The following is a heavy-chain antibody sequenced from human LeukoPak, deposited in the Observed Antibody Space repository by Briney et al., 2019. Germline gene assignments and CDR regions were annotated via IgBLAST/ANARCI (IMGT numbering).Heavy chain of an antibody. V-gene: IGHV4-4*09. CDR2: IYTSGGT. J-gene: IGHJ4*02. CDR1: GDSISSYY. CDR3: ARLTRRSTSPDRYYLDY. Sequence: ASETLSLTCTVSGDSISSYYWSWIRQPPGKGLEWIGYIYTSGGTNYIPSLKGRVTISIDTSKNQFSLKLSSVTAADSAVYYCARLTRRSTSPDRYYLDYWGQGTLVTVSS. D-gene: IGHD6-6*01.